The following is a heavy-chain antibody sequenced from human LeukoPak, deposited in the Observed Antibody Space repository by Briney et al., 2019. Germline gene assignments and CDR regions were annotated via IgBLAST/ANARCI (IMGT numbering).Heavy chain of an antibody. CDR3: AKDEYYYDSSGYYYGLFDY. V-gene: IGHV3-23*01. Sequence: GGSLRLSCAASGFTFSSYAMSWVRQAPGKGLEWVSAIRGSGGSTYYADSVKGRFTISRDNSKNTLYLQMNSLRAEDTAVYYCAKDEYYYDSSGYYYGLFDYWGQGTLVTVSS. CDR1: GFTFSSYA. D-gene: IGHD3-22*01. CDR2: IRGSGGST. J-gene: IGHJ4*02.